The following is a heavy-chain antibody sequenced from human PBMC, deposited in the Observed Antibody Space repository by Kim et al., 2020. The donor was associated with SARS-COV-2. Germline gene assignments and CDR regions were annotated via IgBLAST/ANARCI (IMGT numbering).Heavy chain of an antibody. CDR2: TNTKTGNP. V-gene: IGHV7-4-1*02. CDR3: ARAFDALDI. Sequence: ASVKVSCKASGYTFNRYGMNWVRQAPGQGLEWMGWTNTKTGNPTYAQGFTGRFVFSLDTSVTTAYLQISSLKAEDTAVYYCARAFDALDIWGQGTMVTVSS. CDR1: GYTFNRYG. J-gene: IGHJ3*02.